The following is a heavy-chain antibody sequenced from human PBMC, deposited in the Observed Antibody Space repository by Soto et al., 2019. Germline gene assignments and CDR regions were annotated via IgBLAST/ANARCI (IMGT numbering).Heavy chain of an antibody. CDR2: ISAGGDTT. V-gene: IGHV3-23*01. CDR1: GFTFSNYP. CDR3: ARRV. J-gene: IGHJ4*02. Sequence: GGSLRLSCAPSGFTFSNYPMNWVRQAPGKGLEWVSGISAGGDTTYYAPSVKGRFTIFRDNSKNSVSLQMTSLRVEDMAVYYCARRVWGQGTLVTVSS.